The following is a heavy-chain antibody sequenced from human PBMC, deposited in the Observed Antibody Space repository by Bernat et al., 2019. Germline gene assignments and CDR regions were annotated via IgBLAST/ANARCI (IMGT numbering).Heavy chain of an antibody. J-gene: IGHJ4*02. CDR2: ISHDGSNK. Sequence: QVQLVESGGGVVQPGRSLRLSCAASGSTFSSYAMHWVRQAPGKGLEWVAVISHDGSNKYYADSVKGRFTISRDNSKNTLYLQMNSLRAEDTAVYYCATPQRGYSYGSFDYWGQGTLVTVSS. CDR1: GSTFSSYA. V-gene: IGHV3-30*04. D-gene: IGHD5-18*01. CDR3: ATPQRGYSYGSFDY.